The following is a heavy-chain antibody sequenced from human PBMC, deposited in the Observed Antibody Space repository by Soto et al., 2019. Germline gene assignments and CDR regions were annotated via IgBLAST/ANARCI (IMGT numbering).Heavy chain of an antibody. CDR1: GGTFSSYA. Sequence: QVQLVQSGAEVKKPGSSVKVSCKASGGTFSSYAISWVRQAPGQGLEWMGGIIPIFGTANYAQKFQGRVTITADESTSTAYMELSSLRSEDTAVYYCARVDYVDYSAGYYYYGMDVCGQGTTVTVSS. D-gene: IGHD4-17*01. CDR2: IIPIFGTA. CDR3: ARVDYVDYSAGYYYYGMDV. V-gene: IGHV1-69*01. J-gene: IGHJ6*02.